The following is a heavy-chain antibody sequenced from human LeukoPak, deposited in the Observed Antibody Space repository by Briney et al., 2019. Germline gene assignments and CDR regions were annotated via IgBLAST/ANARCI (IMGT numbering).Heavy chain of an antibody. CDR1: GFTFSTYA. V-gene: IGHV3-23*01. J-gene: IGHJ6*03. CDR3: AKEAIPAAILYYYYMDV. Sequence: GGSLRLSCAASGFTFSTYAMSWVRQGPGKGLEWVSAISGSGGSTYYADSVKGRFTLARDNSKNTLYLQMNSLRAEDTAVYYCAKEAIPAAILYYYYMDVWGKGTTVTVSS. D-gene: IGHD2-2*01. CDR2: ISGSGGST.